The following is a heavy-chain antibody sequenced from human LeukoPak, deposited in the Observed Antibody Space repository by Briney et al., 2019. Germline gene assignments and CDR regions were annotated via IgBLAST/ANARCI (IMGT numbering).Heavy chain of an antibody. CDR2: ISDTYGST. CDR3: ARVAVAGDAFDI. D-gene: IGHD6-19*01. Sequence: PGGSLRLSCAASGFTFSSYAVGWVRQAPGKGLEWVSSISDTYGSTYYATPVKGRFTISRDNAKNSLYLQMNSLRAEDTAVYYCARVAVAGDAFDIWGQGTMVTVSS. V-gene: IGHV3-23*01. J-gene: IGHJ3*02. CDR1: GFTFSSYA.